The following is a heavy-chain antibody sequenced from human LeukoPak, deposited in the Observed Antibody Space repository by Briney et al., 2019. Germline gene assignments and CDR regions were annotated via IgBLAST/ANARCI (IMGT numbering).Heavy chain of an antibody. Sequence: SETLSLTCTVSGASIRSGDYYWSWIRQPPGKGLEWIGYIYDSGSTYYNPSLKSRITISVDTSENRFSLKLSSVTAADTAVYYCARGLGIAARAPPKYWGQGTLVTVSS. V-gene: IGHV4-30-4*01. J-gene: IGHJ4*02. CDR1: GASIRSGDYY. CDR3: ARGLGIAARAPPKY. CDR2: IYDSGST. D-gene: IGHD6-6*01.